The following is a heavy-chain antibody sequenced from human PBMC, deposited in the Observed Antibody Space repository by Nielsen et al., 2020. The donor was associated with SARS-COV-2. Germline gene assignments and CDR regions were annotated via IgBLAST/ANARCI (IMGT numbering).Heavy chain of an antibody. Sequence: GESLKISCAASGFTFSSYWMSWVRQAPGKGLEWVANIKQDGSEKYYVDSVKGRFTISRDNAKNSLYLQMNSLRAEDTAVYYCARVENGPPLLRFDYWGQGTLVTVSS. CDR3: ARVENGPPLLRFDY. CDR2: IKQDGSEK. J-gene: IGHJ4*02. D-gene: IGHD3-22*01. CDR1: GFTFSSYW. V-gene: IGHV3-7*05.